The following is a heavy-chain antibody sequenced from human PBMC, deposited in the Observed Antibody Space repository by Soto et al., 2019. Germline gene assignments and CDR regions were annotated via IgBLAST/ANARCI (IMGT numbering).Heavy chain of an antibody. CDR2: ISHSGRT. CDR1: GASLRGVCYY. D-gene: IGHD3-10*01. J-gene: IGHJ4*02. CDR3: SYGSSFDY. V-gene: IGHV4-61*01. Sequence: SETLSLTCTVSGASLRGVCYYWSWIRQPPGKGLEWIGYISHSGRTNYDPSLKSRLTMSVDTSQNQFSLQMNSVTAAETAVYYCSYGSSFDYWGQGTRVTVS.